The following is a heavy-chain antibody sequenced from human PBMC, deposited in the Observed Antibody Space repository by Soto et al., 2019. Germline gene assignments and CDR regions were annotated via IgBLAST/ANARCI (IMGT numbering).Heavy chain of an antibody. J-gene: IGHJ5*02. CDR2: IYYSGST. CDR1: GGSISSGDYY. CDR3: VRGGGDNWFDP. D-gene: IGHD3-16*01. Sequence: LSLTCTVSGGSISSGDYYWSWIRQPPGKGLEWIGYIYYSGSTFYNPSLKNRVTISLDTSKIQFSLKLSSVTAADTAVYYCVRGGGDNWFDPWGQGTLVTVSS. V-gene: IGHV4-30-4*01.